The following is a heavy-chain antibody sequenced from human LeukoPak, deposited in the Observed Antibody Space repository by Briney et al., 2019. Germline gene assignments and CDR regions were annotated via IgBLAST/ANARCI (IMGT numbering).Heavy chain of an antibody. D-gene: IGHD3-22*01. V-gene: IGHV3-7*01. CDR2: IKQDGSEK. CDR1: GFTFSNYC. CDR3: ARVYYQDSGTSYRHLDY. Sequence: AGGSLRLSCAASGFTFSNYCMTWVRQVSGKGLEWVASIKQDGSEKYFLDSVKGRFTISRDNAENSLYLQMNSLRAEDTAVYYCARVYYQDSGTSYRHLDYWGQGTLVTVSS. J-gene: IGHJ4*02.